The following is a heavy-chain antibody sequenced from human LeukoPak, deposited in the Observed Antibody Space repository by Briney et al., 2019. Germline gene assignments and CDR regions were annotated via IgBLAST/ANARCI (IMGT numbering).Heavy chain of an antibody. CDR2: IRQEGSKK. D-gene: IGHD4-17*01. Sequence: QSGESLRLSCAASGFIFSNYWMSWLRQAPGKGLEWVANIRQEGSKKNYVDSVEGRFTISRDNAQNSVYLQMTSLRAEDTAVYYCATDTGHGYFESWGQGTLVTVSS. CDR1: GFIFSNYW. CDR3: ATDTGHGYFES. V-gene: IGHV3-7*01. J-gene: IGHJ4*02.